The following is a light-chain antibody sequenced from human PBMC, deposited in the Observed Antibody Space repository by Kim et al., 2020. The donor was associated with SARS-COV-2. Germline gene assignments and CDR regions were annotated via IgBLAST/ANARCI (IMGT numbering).Light chain of an antibody. CDR2: GAS. CDR3: QQYGSSPRT. CDR1: QRVSSSY. J-gene: IGKJ1*01. Sequence: SPGARATLSCRASQRVSSSYLAWYQQKPGQAPRLLIYGASSRATGIPDRFSGSGSGTDFTLTISRLEPEDFAVYYCQQYGSSPRTFGQGTKVEIK. V-gene: IGKV3-20*01.